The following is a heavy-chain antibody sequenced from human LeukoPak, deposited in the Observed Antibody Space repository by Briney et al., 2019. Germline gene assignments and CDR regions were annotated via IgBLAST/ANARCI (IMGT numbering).Heavy chain of an antibody. CDR2: ISTYNDKT. CDR1: GYTFVDYY. Sequence: VASVKVSCKASGYTFVDYYIHWVRQAPGQGLEWMGWISTYNDKTNYAQKFQGRGTLTTDTSTSTVYMELRSLTSDDTAVYYCARDGSYRHFDFWGQGTLVTVSS. D-gene: IGHD1-14*01. V-gene: IGHV1-18*04. CDR3: ARDGSYRHFDF. J-gene: IGHJ4*02.